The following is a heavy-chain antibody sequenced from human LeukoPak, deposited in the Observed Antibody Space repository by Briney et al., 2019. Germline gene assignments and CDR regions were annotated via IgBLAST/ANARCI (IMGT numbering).Heavy chain of an antibody. Sequence: SETLSLTCAVSGGSISSSYWWSWVRQPPGKGLEWIGEVYHSGSTNYSPSLKSRVTISVDTSKNQFSLKLSSVTAADTAVYYCAREHYYGSGLRYYYYYYMDVWGTGTTVTISS. J-gene: IGHJ6*03. CDR1: GGSISSSYW. CDR2: VYHSGST. D-gene: IGHD3-10*01. V-gene: IGHV4-4*02. CDR3: AREHYYGSGLRYYYYYYMDV.